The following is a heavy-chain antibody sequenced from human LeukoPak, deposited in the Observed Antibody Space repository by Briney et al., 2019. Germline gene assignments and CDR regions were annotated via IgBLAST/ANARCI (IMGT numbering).Heavy chain of an antibody. CDR2: IYDSGST. CDR1: GGSISSYY. J-gene: IGHJ4*02. V-gene: IGHV4-59*01. Sequence: PSETLSLTCTVSGGSISSYYWSWIRQPPGKGLEWIGNIYDSGSTNYNPSLKSRVTISVDTSKNQCSLRLSSVTAADTAVYYCARQSISGSSLSYFDYWGQGTLVNVSS. D-gene: IGHD3-22*01. CDR3: ARQSISGSSLSYFDY.